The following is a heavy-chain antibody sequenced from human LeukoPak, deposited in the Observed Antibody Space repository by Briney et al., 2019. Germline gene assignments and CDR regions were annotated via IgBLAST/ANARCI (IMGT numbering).Heavy chain of an antibody. CDR2: IGQDGSEK. CDR3: ARTVRWSDYFDY. D-gene: IGHD6-13*01. Sequence: GGSLRLSCAASGFTFSSCWMSWVRQAPGKGLEWVATIGQDGSEKFYVDSVKGRFSISRDNAKNSLFLQIYSLRAEDTSVYYCARTVRWSDYFDYWGQGALVTVSS. CDR1: GFTFSSCW. V-gene: IGHV3-7*01. J-gene: IGHJ4*02.